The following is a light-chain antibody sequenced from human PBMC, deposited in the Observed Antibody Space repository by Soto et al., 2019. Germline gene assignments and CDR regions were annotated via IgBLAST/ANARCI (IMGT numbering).Light chain of an antibody. Sequence: QAVVTQEPSLTVSPGETVTLTCAPSSGKVTSAYYPNWLQQKPGQAPRTLIYSTSSKHSWTPARFSGSLLGGKAALTLSGVQPEDEADYYCVLFYGGARVFGGGTKLTVL. V-gene: IGLV7-43*01. CDR1: SGKVTSAYY. CDR2: STS. CDR3: VLFYGGARV. J-gene: IGLJ2*01.